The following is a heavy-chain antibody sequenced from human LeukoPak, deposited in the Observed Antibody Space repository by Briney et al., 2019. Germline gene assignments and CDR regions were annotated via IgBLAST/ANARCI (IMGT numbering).Heavy chain of an antibody. Sequence: GGSLRLSCAASRFTFSSYSMNWVRQAPGKGVEWVSSISSSGSYIYYADSVKGRFTISRDNAKNSLYLQMNSLRAEDTAVYYCARAKRNGFDIWGQGTMVTVSS. V-gene: IGHV3-21*01. CDR1: RFTFSSYS. CDR2: ISSSGSYI. CDR3: ARAKRNGFDI. J-gene: IGHJ3*02.